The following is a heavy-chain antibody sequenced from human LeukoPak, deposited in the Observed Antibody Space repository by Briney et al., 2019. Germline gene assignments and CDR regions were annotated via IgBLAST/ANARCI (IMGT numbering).Heavy chain of an antibody. CDR1: GGSISSGSYY. CDR3: ARDALGYSYGRDYYYYGMDV. V-gene: IGHV4-61*02. D-gene: IGHD5-18*01. CDR2: IYTSGST. J-gene: IGHJ6*02. Sequence: SQTLSLTCTVSGGSISSGSYYWSWIRQPAGKGLEWIGRIYTSGSTNYNPSLKSRVTISVDTSKNQFSLKLSSVTAADTAVYYCARDALGYSYGRDYYYYGMDVWDQGTTVTVSS.